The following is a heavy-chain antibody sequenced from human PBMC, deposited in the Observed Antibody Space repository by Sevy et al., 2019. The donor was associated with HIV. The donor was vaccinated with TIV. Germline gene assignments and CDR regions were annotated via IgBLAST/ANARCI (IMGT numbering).Heavy chain of an antibody. CDR2: IYYSGST. D-gene: IGHD3-3*01. Sequence: SETLSLTCTVSGGSISSYYWSWIRQPPGKGLEWIGYIYYSGSTNYNPSLKSRVTISVDTSKNQFSLKLSSVTAADTAVYYCARAHPYYDFWSGYYTFYYYYGMDVWGQGTTVTVSS. CDR3: ARAHPYYDFWSGYYTFYYYYGMDV. J-gene: IGHJ6*02. CDR1: GGSISSYY. V-gene: IGHV4-59*01.